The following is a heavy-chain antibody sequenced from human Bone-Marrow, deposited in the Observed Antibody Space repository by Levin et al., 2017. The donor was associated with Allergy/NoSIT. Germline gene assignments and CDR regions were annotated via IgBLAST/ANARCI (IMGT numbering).Heavy chain of an antibody. J-gene: IGHJ2*01. Sequence: LSLTCAASGFIFGSYGMHWVRQAPGKGLEWVAVIIFDGSKRDYVDSVKGRFTISRDNSKNTLDLQMNSLRVEDTAVYFCAKGTGWTGRYFDLWGRGTLVTVSS. V-gene: IGHV3-30*18. CDR3: AKGTGWTGRYFDL. CDR1: GFIFGSYG. CDR2: IIFDGSKR. D-gene: IGHD7-27*01.